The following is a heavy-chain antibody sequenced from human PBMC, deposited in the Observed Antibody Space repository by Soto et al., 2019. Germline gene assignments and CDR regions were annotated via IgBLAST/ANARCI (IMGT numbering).Heavy chain of an antibody. J-gene: IGHJ6*02. D-gene: IGHD1-26*01. CDR1: GFTFSTYA. V-gene: IGHV3-23*01. CDR2: MSGSGSSS. CDR3: AKMGFRGSTGSYHYTMDV. Sequence: GGSLRLSCAASGFTFSTYAMSCVRQAPGKGLERVSVMSGSGSSSYHADSVKGRFTISRDNSKNTLYLQMKSLRAEDTAVYYCAKMGFRGSTGSYHYTMDVWGQGTTVTVSS.